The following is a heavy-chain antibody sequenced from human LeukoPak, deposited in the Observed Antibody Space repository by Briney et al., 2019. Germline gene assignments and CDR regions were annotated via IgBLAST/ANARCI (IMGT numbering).Heavy chain of an antibody. CDR2: IYHSGST. D-gene: IGHD3-3*01. V-gene: IGHV4-34*01. CDR1: GGSFSGYY. J-gene: IGHJ1*01. CDR3: ARVTRITIFGRRLEYFQH. Sequence: SETLSLTCAVYGGSFSGYYWSWIRQPPGKGLEWIGEIYHSGSTNYNPSLKSRVTISVDTSKNQFSLKLSSVTAADTAVYYCARVTRITIFGRRLEYFQHWGQGTLVTVSS.